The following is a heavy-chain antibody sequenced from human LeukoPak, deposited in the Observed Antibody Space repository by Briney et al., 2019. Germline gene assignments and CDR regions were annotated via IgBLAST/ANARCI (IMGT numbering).Heavy chain of an antibody. CDR2: ISGSGGST. CDR1: GFTFSSYA. V-gene: IGHV3-23*01. CDR3: AKDIRSGWYPYYFDY. D-gene: IGHD6-19*01. Sequence: AGSLRLSCAASGFTFSSYAMGWVRQAPGKGLEWVSAISGSGGSTYYADSVKGRFTISRDNSKNTLYLQMNSLRAEDTAVYYCAKDIRSGWYPYYFDYWGQGNLVTVSS. J-gene: IGHJ4*02.